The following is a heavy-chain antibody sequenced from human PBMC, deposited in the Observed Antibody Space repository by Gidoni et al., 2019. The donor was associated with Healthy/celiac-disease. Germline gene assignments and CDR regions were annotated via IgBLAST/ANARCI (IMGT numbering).Heavy chain of an antibody. CDR3: ARHGPYSNPYYYGMDV. CDR1: GYSFTSYW. CDR2: IYPGDSDT. D-gene: IGHD4-4*01. Sequence: EVQLVQSGAAVTKPGESLKISCKGSGYSFTSYWIGWVRQMPGKGLEWMGIIYPGDSDTRYSPSFQGQVTISADKSISTAYLQWSSLKASDTAMYYCARHGPYSNPYYYGMDVWGQGTTVTVSS. V-gene: IGHV5-51*01. J-gene: IGHJ6*02.